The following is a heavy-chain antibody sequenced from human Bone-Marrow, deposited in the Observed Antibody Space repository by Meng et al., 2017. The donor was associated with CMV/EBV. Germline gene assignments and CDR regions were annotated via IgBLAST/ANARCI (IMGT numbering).Heavy chain of an antibody. J-gene: IGHJ4*02. CDR1: GFTFSSYS. D-gene: IGHD2-2*02. CDR3: ARDKTLYCSSTRCYKDLGEYYFDY. CDR2: ISSSSSTI. Sequence: GESLKISCAASGFTFSSYSMNWVRQAPGKGLEWVSYISSSSSTIYYADSVKGRFTISRDNSKNTLYLQMNSLRAEDTAVYYCARDKTLYCSSTRCYKDLGEYYFDYWGQGTLVTVSS. V-gene: IGHV3-48*01.